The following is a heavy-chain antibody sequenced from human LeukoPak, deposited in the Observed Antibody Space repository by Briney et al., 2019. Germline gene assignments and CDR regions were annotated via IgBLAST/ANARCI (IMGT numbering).Heavy chain of an antibody. V-gene: IGHV1-69*13. J-gene: IGHJ4*02. Sequence: ASVKVSCKASGGTFSSYGISWVRQGPGPGVEGMGGIIPIFGTANYAQKFQGRVTITADESTSTAYMELSSLRSEDTAVYYCAREGGSGYSGYEDYWGQGTLVTVSS. D-gene: IGHD5-12*01. CDR3: AREGGSGYSGYEDY. CDR1: GGTFSSYG. CDR2: IIPIFGTA.